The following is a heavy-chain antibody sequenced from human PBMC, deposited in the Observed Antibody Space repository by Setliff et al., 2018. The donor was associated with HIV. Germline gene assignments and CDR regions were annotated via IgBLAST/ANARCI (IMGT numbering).Heavy chain of an antibody. V-gene: IGHV3-66*02. CDR1: GFTVSSNY. J-gene: IGHJ3*02. CDR3: VRDLTTIVTRKVFDI. CDR2: IYGGGTT. Sequence: GGSLRLSCAASGFTVSSNYMSWVRQAPGKGLEWVSVIYGGGTTHYADSVKGRFTISRDNSKNTVYLQMNSLRVEDTAVYYCVRDLTTIVTRKVFDIWGQGTMVTVSS. D-gene: IGHD4-4*01.